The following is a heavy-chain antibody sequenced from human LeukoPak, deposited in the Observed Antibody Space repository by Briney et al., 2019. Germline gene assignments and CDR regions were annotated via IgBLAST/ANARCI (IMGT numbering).Heavy chain of an antibody. CDR1: GFTFDDYA. V-gene: IGHV3-30*02. Sequence: GRSLRLSCAASGFTFDDYAMHWVRQAPGKGLEWVAFIRYDGSNKYYADSVKGRFTISRDNSKNTLYLQMNSLRAEDTAVYYCAKVPIFCGGDCYTFDYRGQGTLVTVSS. D-gene: IGHD2-21*02. CDR2: IRYDGSNK. CDR3: AKVPIFCGGDCYTFDY. J-gene: IGHJ4*02.